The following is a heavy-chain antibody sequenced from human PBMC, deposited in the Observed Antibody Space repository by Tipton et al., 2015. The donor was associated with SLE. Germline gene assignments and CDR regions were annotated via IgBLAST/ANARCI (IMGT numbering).Heavy chain of an antibody. Sequence: QVQLVQSGAEVKKPGASVKVSCKASGYTFTSYGISWVRQAPGQGLEWMGWISAYNGNTNYAQKFQGRVTMTRDTSITTAYMELSRLRSDDTAVYYCARDLATGHYGGNSVDYWGQGTLVTVSS. CDR1: GYTFTSYG. CDR2: ISAYNGNT. V-gene: IGHV1-18*01. D-gene: IGHD4-23*01. J-gene: IGHJ4*02. CDR3: ARDLATGHYGGNSVDY.